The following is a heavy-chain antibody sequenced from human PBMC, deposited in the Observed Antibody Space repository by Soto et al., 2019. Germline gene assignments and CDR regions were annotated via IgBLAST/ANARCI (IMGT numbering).Heavy chain of an antibody. CDR2: ISGSGGNT. CDR1: GFTFSSYA. J-gene: IGHJ4*02. CDR3: ARDPTLQGSSPDY. V-gene: IGHV3-23*01. D-gene: IGHD3-10*01. Sequence: PGGSLRLSCAASGFTFSSYAMSWVRQAPGKGLEWVSAISGSGGNTYYADSVKGRFTISRDNAKNSLYLQMNSLRAEETAVYYCARDPTLQGSSPDYWGQGTLVTVSS.